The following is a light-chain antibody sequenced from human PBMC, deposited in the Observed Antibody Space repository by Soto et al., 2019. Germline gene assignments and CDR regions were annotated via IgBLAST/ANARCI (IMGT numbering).Light chain of an antibody. CDR3: QQFSSYPVA. Sequence: EFVLTQTPGTLSLPHGARATLSCRASQTVRNEYLAWYQQKPGQAPRLLIYDASSRDTGIPDRFSGGGSGTDFTLTISRLEPEDFAAYYCQQFSSYPVAFGGGTKVDIK. V-gene: IGKV3-20*01. CDR1: QTVRNEY. J-gene: IGKJ4*02. CDR2: DAS.